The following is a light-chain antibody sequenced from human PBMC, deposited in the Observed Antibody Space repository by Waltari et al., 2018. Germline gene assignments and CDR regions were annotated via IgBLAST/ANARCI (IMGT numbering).Light chain of an antibody. CDR1: SSNIGRFNY. J-gene: IGLJ3*02. CDR2: DVH. V-gene: IGLV2-11*01. CDR3: CSYAFNYNWL. Sequence: QSVLTQSRSVSGSLGQSVTLSCTGTSSNIGRFNYVTWYQQHPGKAPKLLIFDVHKRPSGVPVRFSGSKSGNTASLTISGLQPEDEAEYYCCSYAFNYNWLFGGVTKLTVI.